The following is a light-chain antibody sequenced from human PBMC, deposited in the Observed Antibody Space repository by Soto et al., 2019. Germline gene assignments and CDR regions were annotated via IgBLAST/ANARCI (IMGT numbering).Light chain of an antibody. J-gene: IGKJ4*01. Sequence: DIQMAQSPSALFASIGDRVSVTCRASQPIFTSLAWYQQKPGKAPKLLIYDASVLQTGVPSRFSGYSSGTDFTLTISGLQPDDFATYFCQQSKSYSALGLTLGGGTQVGIK. CDR1: QPIFTS. CDR2: DAS. V-gene: IGKV1-5*01. CDR3: QQSKSYSALGLT.